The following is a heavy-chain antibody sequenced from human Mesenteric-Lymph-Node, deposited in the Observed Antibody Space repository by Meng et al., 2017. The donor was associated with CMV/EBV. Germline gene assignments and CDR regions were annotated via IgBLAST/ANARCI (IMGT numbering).Heavy chain of an antibody. V-gene: IGHV4-61*01. J-gene: IGHJ5*02. CDR3: ARAEYQLLDEYNWFDP. D-gene: IGHD2-2*01. CDR2: IYYSGST. Sequence: GSLRLSCTVSGGSVSSGSYYWSWIRQPPGTGLEWIGYIYYSGSTNYNPSLKSRVTISVDTSKNQFSLKLSSVTAADTAVYYCARAEYQLLDEYNWFDPWGQGTLVTVSS. CDR1: GGSVSSGSYY.